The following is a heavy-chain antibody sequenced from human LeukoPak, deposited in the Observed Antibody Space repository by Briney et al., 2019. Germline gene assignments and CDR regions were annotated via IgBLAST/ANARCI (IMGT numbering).Heavy chain of an antibody. Sequence: GRSLRLSCAASGFTFSSYGMHWVRQAPGKGLEWVAVISYDGSNKYYADSVKGRLTISRDNSKNTLYLQMNSLRAEDTAVYYCAKGLTIFGLPEGNWFDPWGQGTLVTVSS. V-gene: IGHV3-30*18. D-gene: IGHD3-3*01. CDR2: ISYDGSNK. CDR1: GFTFSSYG. J-gene: IGHJ5*02. CDR3: AKGLTIFGLPEGNWFDP.